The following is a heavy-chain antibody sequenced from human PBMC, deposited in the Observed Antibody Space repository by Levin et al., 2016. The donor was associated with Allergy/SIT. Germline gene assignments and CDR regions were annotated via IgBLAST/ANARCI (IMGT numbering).Heavy chain of an antibody. CDR3: ARDLSLLSMTTVTTDWFDP. J-gene: IGHJ5*02. V-gene: IGHV3-21*01. Sequence: VRQAPGKGLEWVSSISSSSSYIYYADSVKGRFTISRDNAKNSLYLQMNSLRAEDTAVYYCARDLSLLSMTTVTTDWFDPWGQGTLVTVSS. CDR2: ISSSSSYI. D-gene: IGHD4-17*01.